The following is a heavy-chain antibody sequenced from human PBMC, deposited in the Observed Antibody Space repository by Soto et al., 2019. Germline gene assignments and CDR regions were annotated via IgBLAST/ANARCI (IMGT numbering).Heavy chain of an antibody. CDR1: GGSISSGDYY. D-gene: IGHD6-19*01. CDR2: IYYSGST. CDR3: ARQSSGWYNWFDP. Sequence: SETLSLTCTVSGGSISSGDYYWSWIRQPPGKGLEWIGYIYYSGSTSYNPSLRSRATISVDTSKNQFSLKLTSVTAADTAVYYCARQSSGWYNWFDPWGQGTLVTVS. J-gene: IGHJ5*02. V-gene: IGHV4-30-4*01.